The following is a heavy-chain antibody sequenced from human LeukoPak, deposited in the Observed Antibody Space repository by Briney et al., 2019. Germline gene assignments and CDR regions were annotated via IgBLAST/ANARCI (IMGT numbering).Heavy chain of an antibody. J-gene: IGHJ4*02. CDR2: ISGSGGST. CDR3: AKRSGPISEPFFDY. Sequence: GGSLRLSCAASGFTFSSYSMNWVRQAPGKGLEWVSAISGSGGSTYYADSVKGRFTISRDNSKNTLYLKMNSLRAEDTAVYYCAKRSGPISEPFFDYWGQGTLVTVSS. D-gene: IGHD3-10*01. CDR1: GFTFSSYS. V-gene: IGHV3-23*01.